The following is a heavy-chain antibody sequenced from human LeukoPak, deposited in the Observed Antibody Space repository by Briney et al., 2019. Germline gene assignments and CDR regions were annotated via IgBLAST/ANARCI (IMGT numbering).Heavy chain of an antibody. Sequence: ASVKVSCKASGYTFTSYGISWVRQAPGQGLEWMGWISAYNGNTNYAQKLQGRVTMTTDTSASTAYMELSSLRSEDTAVYYCARATPWGYYDSSGYAYWGQGTLVTVSS. J-gene: IGHJ4*02. CDR1: GYTFTSYG. CDR3: ARATPWGYYDSSGYAY. CDR2: ISAYNGNT. V-gene: IGHV1-18*01. D-gene: IGHD3-22*01.